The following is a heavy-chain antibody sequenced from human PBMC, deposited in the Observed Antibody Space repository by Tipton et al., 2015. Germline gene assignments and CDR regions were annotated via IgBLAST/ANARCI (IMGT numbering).Heavy chain of an antibody. V-gene: IGHV3-23*01. CDR1: GFNFRDYA. D-gene: IGHD3-16*01. CDR3: AKDGARYDYVWGSSRPRWFDP. J-gene: IGHJ5*02. Sequence: SLRLSCAASGFNFRDYAMSWVRQPPGKGLEWVSLISATGAITHKVDSVKGRFNISRDNSKNMLYLQMSSLRAEDTAVYYCAKDGARYDYVWGSSRPRWFDPWGQGTLVTVSS. CDR2: ISATGAIT.